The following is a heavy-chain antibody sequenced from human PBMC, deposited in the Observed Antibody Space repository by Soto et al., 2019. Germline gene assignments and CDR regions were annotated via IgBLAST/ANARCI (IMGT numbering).Heavy chain of an antibody. D-gene: IGHD1-26*01. CDR3: ARESGSYFLGLDY. J-gene: IGHJ4*02. CDR2: ISSSSSYI. Sequence: EVQLVESGGGLVKPGGSLRLSCAASGFTFSSYSMNWVRQAPGKGLEWVSSISSSSSYIYYADSVKGRFTISRDNAKNSLYLQMNRLRAGGTAVYYCARESGSYFLGLDYWGQGTLVTVSS. V-gene: IGHV3-21*01. CDR1: GFTFSSYS.